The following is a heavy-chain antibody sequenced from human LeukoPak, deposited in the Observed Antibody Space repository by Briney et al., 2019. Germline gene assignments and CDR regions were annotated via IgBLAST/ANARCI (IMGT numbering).Heavy chain of an antibody. V-gene: IGHV3-30*02. J-gene: IGHJ6*03. Sequence: GGSLRLSCAASGFTFSTYGMHWVRQAPGKGLEWVAFIRYDGSNKYYADSVKGRFTISRDNSKNTLYLQMNSLRAEDTAIYYCAKNGDRGAYCSGGSCYPYYYYYMDVWGKGTTVTISS. D-gene: IGHD2-15*01. CDR3: AKNGDRGAYCSGGSCYPYYYYYMDV. CDR2: IRYDGSNK. CDR1: GFTFSTYG.